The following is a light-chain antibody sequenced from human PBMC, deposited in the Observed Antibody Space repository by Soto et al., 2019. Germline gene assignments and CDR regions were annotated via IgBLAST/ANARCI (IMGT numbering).Light chain of an antibody. Sequence: EIVMTQSPATLSVSPGERATLSCRASQYIGSNLAWYQQKPGQAPRLLIYGASTRATGIPARVSGSGSGTDFTLTVSSLQAEDVAVYYCQQYFSTPITFGQGTRLEIK. CDR3: QQYFSTPIT. CDR2: GAS. CDR1: QYIGSN. J-gene: IGKJ5*01. V-gene: IGKV3-15*01.